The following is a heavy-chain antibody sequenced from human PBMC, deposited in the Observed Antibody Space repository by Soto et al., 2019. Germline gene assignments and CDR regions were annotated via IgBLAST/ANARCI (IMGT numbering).Heavy chain of an antibody. CDR3: ARDNPTFNV. CDR1: GFSIRRYW. CDR2: IKEDGSEK. V-gene: IGHV3-7*01. Sequence: QLVESGGGLVQPGGSLRRTCAASGFSIRRYWMSWVRQAPGKGLEWVANIKEDGSEKFYAKSVEGRFNISRDNAKNSLSLQMNNLRSDDTAVYFCARDNPTFNVWGPGTMILVSS. J-gene: IGHJ3*01.